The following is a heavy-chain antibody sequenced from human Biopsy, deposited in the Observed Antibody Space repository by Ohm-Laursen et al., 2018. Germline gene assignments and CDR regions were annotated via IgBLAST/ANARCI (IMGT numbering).Heavy chain of an antibody. Sequence: TLSLTCTVSGGSIGGGEYYWNWIRQHPGKGLEWIGLISYSGTTFYNPSLESLLTISIDTSKNHFSLNLRSVTAADTAVYYCARGVPHYDGSGFPLAGYWYFDLWGRGTLVTVSP. CDR3: ARGVPHYDGSGFPLAGYWYFDL. D-gene: IGHD3-22*01. J-gene: IGHJ2*01. V-gene: IGHV4-31*01. CDR2: ISYSGTT. CDR1: GGSIGGGEYY.